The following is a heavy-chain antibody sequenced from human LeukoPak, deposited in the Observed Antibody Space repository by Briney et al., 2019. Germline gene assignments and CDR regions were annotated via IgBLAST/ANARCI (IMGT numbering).Heavy chain of an antibody. V-gene: IGHV4-38-2*02. J-gene: IGHJ4*02. D-gene: IGHD3-10*01. CDR3: ATSYRTYGSGSYSRFDY. CDR1: GYSISSGYY. CDR2: ICHSGST. Sequence: SETLSLTCTVSGYSISSGYYWGWIRPPPGKGLEWIGIICHSGSTYYNPSLRSRVTISVDTSKNQFSLKLSSVTAADTAVYYCATSYRTYGSGSYSRFDYWGQGTLVTVSS.